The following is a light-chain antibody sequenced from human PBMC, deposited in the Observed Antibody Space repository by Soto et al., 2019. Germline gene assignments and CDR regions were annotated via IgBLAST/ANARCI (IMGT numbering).Light chain of an antibody. Sequence: QSALTQPASGSGSPGQSITISCTGTSSDVGGYNYVSWYQQHPGKAPKLMIYEVSNRPSGVSNRFSGSNSGNTASLTISGLQAEDEADYYCSSYTSSSTSVVFGGGTKLTVL. CDR2: EVS. CDR3: SSYTSSSTSVV. V-gene: IGLV2-14*01. J-gene: IGLJ2*01. CDR1: SSDVGGYNY.